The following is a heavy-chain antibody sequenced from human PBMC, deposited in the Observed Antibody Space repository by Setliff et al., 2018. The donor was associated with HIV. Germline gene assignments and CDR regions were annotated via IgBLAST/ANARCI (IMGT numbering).Heavy chain of an antibody. CDR3: AACSGDCF. J-gene: IGHJ4*02. CDR2: IKPDGTEK. CDR1: GFTFSNAW. Sequence: HPGGSLRLSCAASGFTFSNAWMNWVRQAPGKGLEWVANIKPDGTEKNYMDSVKGRFTISRDNAKRSLYLQMSSLRAEDTAVYYCAACSGDCFWGQGTLVTVSS. V-gene: IGHV3-7*01. D-gene: IGHD2-21*02.